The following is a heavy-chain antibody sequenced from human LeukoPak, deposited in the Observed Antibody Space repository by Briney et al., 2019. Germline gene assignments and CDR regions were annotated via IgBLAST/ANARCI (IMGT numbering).Heavy chain of an antibody. CDR1: GGSISSYY. CDR2: IYYSGST. J-gene: IGHJ4*02. V-gene: IGHV4-59*12. CDR3: ARVDGSYLDFDY. D-gene: IGHD1-26*01. Sequence: SETLSLTCTVSGGSISSYYWSWIRQPPGKGLEWIGYIYYSGSTNYNPSLKSRVTISVDTSKNQFSLKLSSVTAADTAVYYCARVDGSYLDFDYWGQGTLVTVSS.